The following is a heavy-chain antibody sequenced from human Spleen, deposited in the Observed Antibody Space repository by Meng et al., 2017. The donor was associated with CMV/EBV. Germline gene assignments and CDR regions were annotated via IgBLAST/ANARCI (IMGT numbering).Heavy chain of an antibody. D-gene: IGHD3-22*01. CDR2: VIPMYGTA. V-gene: IGHV1-69*05. CDR3: ARGYDNVEREKGPPYYYYYCGMDV. J-gene: IGHJ6*02. Sequence: ISCVRQAPRQGLEWMGGVIPMYGTANYAQKWQGRITNTTDESTSTVFMELPGLRSEDTAVYYCARGYDNVEREKGPPYYYYYCGMDVWGQGTTVTVSS.